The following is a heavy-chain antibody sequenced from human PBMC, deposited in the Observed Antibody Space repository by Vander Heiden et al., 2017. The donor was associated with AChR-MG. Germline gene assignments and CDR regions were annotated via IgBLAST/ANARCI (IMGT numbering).Heavy chain of an antibody. V-gene: IGHV5-51*01. J-gene: IGHJ6*02. Sequence: EVQLVQSGAEVKTPGESLKISCKGSGYSFTSYGIGWVRQMPGKGLEWMGIIYPGDSDTRYSPSFQGQVTISADKSISTAYLQWSSLKASDTAMYYCARLGTDIAVADPYGMDVWGQGTTVTVSS. CDR1: GYSFTSYG. CDR2: IYPGDSDT. CDR3: ARLGTDIAVADPYGMDV. D-gene: IGHD6-19*01.